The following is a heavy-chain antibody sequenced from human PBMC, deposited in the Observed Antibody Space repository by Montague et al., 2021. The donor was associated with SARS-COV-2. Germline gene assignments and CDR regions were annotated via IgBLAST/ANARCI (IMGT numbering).Heavy chain of an antibody. V-gene: IGHV4-59*08. CDR3: ARYYERSLDV. J-gene: IGHJ6*02. D-gene: IGHD3-16*01. CDR2: IFKNGDI. CDR1: GGSISSYY. Sequence: SETLSLTCTVSGGSISSYYWSWIRQPPGKGLEWIVNIFKNGDIDYNPSLRSRVIISVDTSKSQFSLKVTSVTAADTAAYYCARYYERSLDVWGQGTTVTVSS.